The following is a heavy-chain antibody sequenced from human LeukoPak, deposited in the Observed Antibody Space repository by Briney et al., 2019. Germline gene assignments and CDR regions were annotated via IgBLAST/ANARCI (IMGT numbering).Heavy chain of an antibody. CDR1: GYSFTSYW. V-gene: IGHV5-51*01. CDR2: IYPGDSDT. CDR3: ARQGDYDSSGYYPNWFDP. Sequence: GESLKISCKGSGYSFTSYWIGWVRQMPGKGLEWMGIIYPGDSDTRYSSSFQGQVTISADKSISTAYLQWSSLKASDTAMYYCARQGDYDSSGYYPNWFDPWGQGTLVTVSS. D-gene: IGHD3-22*01. J-gene: IGHJ5*02.